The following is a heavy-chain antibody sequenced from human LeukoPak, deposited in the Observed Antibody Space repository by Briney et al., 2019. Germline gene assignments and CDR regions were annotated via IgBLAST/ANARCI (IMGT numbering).Heavy chain of an antibody. Sequence: SETLSLTCTVSGGSISSYCWSWIRQPPGKGLEWIGSMCLSGSTNYNTSLKSRVTISIDTSKNQFPLKLTSVTAADTAVYYCARRIVERHTIEEDNWFDPWGQGILVTVSS. D-gene: IGHD2-15*01. V-gene: IGHV4-59*08. CDR1: GGSISSYC. CDR3: ARRIVERHTIEEDNWFDP. J-gene: IGHJ5*02. CDR2: MCLSGST.